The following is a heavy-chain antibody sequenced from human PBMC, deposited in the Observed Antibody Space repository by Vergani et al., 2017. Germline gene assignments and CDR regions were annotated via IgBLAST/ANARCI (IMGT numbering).Heavy chain of an antibody. D-gene: IGHD6-19*01. J-gene: IGHJ4*02. CDR2: ISAYNGNT. CDR3: AREQWLPIDYFDY. CDR1: EYSFGNYW. V-gene: IGHV1-18*01. Sequence: VALVQSGPEMRKPGESLKISCKGSEYSFGNYWIGWVRQMPGKGLEWMGWISAYNGNTNYAQKLQGRVTMTTDTSTSTAYMELRSLRSDDTAVYYCAREQWLPIDYFDYWGQGTLVTVSS.